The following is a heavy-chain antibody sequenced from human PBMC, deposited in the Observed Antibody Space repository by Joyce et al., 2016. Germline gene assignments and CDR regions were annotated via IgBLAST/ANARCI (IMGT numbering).Heavy chain of an antibody. D-gene: IGHD6-19*01. CDR1: NGPFSGFV. CDR3: ARAQWLAPLMY. J-gene: IGHJ4*02. CDR2: ITNRGAT. V-gene: IGHV4-34*02. Sequence: QVQLQQWGAGLLQTSETLSLTCAVYNGPFSGFVWSWVRQPPGKGLEWIGDITNRGATHSNPSLKSRLTMSVDTSRKEFALKLSSVTVADTDIYDCARAQWLAPLMYWGQGTPVTVSS.